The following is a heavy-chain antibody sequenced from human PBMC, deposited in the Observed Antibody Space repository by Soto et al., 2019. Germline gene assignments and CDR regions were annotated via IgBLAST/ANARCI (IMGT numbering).Heavy chain of an antibody. CDR2: ISGSGGST. CDR3: ALGLGDFGGNPLDY. D-gene: IGHD4-17*01. Sequence: RRLSCAASGFTFSSYAMNWVRQAPGKGLEWVSAISGSGGSTYYADSVKGRFTISRDNSKNTLYLQVNRLRAEDTAVYYCALGLGDFGGNPLDYWGQGTLVTVSS. J-gene: IGHJ4*02. CDR1: GFTFSSYA. V-gene: IGHV3-23*01.